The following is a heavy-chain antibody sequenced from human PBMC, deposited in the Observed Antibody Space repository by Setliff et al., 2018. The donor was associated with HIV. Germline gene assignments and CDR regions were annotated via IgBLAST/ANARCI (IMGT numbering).Heavy chain of an antibody. CDR2: IYYSGTT. Sequence: SETLSLTCTVSGDSVSSASYYWSWIRQPPVKGLEWIGYIYYSGTTKYNPSLKSRVTISVDTSKNQFSLKLSSVTATDTAVYYCASEAWTSYRSSSGYYYYYMDVWGKGTTVTVSS. D-gene: IGHD6-6*01. CDR3: ASEAWTSYRSSSGYYYYYMDV. CDR1: GDSVSSASYY. V-gene: IGHV4-61*01. J-gene: IGHJ6*03.